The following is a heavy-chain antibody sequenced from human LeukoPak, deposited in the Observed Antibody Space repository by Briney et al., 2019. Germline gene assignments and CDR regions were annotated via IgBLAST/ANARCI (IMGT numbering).Heavy chain of an antibody. CDR2: IAPNSGGT. CDR3: ARDVTTIFGVVSHFDY. V-gene: IGHV1-2*02. J-gene: IGHJ4*02. Sequence: ASVKVSCKASGYTFTGYYMHWVRQAPGQGREWMGWIAPNSGGTNYAQKFQGRVTMTRDTSISTAYMELSRLRSDDTAVYYCARDVTTIFGVVSHFDYWGQGTLVTVSS. CDR1: GYTFTGYY. D-gene: IGHD3-3*01.